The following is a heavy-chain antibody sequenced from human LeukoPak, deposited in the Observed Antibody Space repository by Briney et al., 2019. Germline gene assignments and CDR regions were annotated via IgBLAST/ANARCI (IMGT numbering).Heavy chain of an antibody. Sequence: GASVKVSCKASGYPFTSYAMHWVRQAPGQRLEWMGWINAGNGNTEYSQKFQGRVTITRDTSASIAYMELSSLRSEDTAVYYCARDPCSGGRCFDNWLDPWGQGTLVTVSS. D-gene: IGHD2-15*01. CDR2: INAGNGNT. V-gene: IGHV1-3*01. CDR1: GYPFTSYA. J-gene: IGHJ5*02. CDR3: ARDPCSGGRCFDNWLDP.